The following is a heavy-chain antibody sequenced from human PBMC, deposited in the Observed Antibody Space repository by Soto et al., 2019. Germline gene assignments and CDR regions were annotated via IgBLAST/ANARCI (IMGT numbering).Heavy chain of an antibody. CDR2: ISAYNGNT. V-gene: IGHV1-18*01. CDR1: GYTFTSYG. J-gene: IGHJ4*02. D-gene: IGHD6-13*01. CDR3: ARDKGVSRWYGTADY. Sequence: GASVKVSCKASGYTFTSYGISWGRQAPGQGLEWMGWISAYNGNTNYAQKLQGRVTMTTDTSTSTAYMDMRSLRSDDTAVYYCARDKGVSRWYGTADYWGQGTMVTVYS.